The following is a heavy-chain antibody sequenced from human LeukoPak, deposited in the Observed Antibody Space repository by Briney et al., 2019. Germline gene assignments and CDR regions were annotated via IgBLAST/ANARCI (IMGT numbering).Heavy chain of an antibody. CDR2: IQYDGANK. D-gene: IGHD3-22*01. CDR3: AKSFYYAFDY. J-gene: IGHJ4*02. Sequence: GGSLRLSCAASGFTFSSYAMHWVRQAPGKGLEWVAFIQYDGANKYYADSVKGRFTISRDNSKNTLYLQMNSLRAEDTAVYYCAKSFYYAFDYWGQGTLVTVSS. V-gene: IGHV3-30*02. CDR1: GFTFSSYA.